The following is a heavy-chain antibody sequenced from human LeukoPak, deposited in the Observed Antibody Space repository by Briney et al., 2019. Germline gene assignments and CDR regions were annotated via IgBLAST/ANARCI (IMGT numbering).Heavy chain of an antibody. D-gene: IGHD3-3*01. J-gene: IGHJ4*02. CDR2: ISSSSSTI. CDR1: GFTFSSYS. V-gene: IGHV3-48*02. Sequence: GGSLRLSCAASGFTFSSYSMTWVRQAPGKGLEWVSYISSSSSTIYYADSVKGRFTISRDNAKNSLYLQMNSLRDEDTAVYYCARDHYDFWSGYYGIGYWGQGTLVTVSS. CDR3: ARDHYDFWSGYYGIGY.